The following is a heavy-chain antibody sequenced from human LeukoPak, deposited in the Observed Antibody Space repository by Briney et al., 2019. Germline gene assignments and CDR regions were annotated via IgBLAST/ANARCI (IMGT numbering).Heavy chain of an antibody. CDR1: GFTFSSYG. Sequence: PGRSLRLSCAASGFTFSSYGMHWVRQAPGKGLEWVAVISYDGSNKYYADSVKGRFTISRDNSKNTLYLQMNSLRAEDTAVYYCAKGRRAIVVVTANDYWGQGTLVTVSS. CDR2: ISYDGSNK. D-gene: IGHD2-21*02. CDR3: AKGRRAIVVVTANDY. V-gene: IGHV3-30*18. J-gene: IGHJ4*02.